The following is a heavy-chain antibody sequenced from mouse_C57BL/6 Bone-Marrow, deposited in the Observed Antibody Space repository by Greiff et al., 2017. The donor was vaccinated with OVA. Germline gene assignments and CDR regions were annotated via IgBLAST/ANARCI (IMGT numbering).Heavy chain of an antibody. CDR1: GFTFSSYG. V-gene: IGHV5-6*02. CDR3: ARQKLPFYAMDY. D-gene: IGHD2-12*01. Sequence: DVMLVESGGDLVKPGGSLKLSCAASGFTFSSYGMSWVRQTPDKRLEWVATISSGGSYTYYPDSVKGRFTISRDNAKNTLYLQMSSLKSEDTAMYYCARQKLPFYAMDYWGQGTSVTVSS. J-gene: IGHJ4*01. CDR2: ISSGGSYT.